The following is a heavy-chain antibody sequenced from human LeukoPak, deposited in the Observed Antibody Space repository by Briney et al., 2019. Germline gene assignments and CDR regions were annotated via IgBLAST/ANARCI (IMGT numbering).Heavy chain of an antibody. CDR1: GYTFTGYY. CDR2: MNPNSGNT. J-gene: IGHJ4*02. V-gene: IGHV1-8*02. Sequence: ASVKVSCKASGYTFTGYYMHWVRQAPGEGLEWMGWMNPNSGNTGYAQKFQGRVTMTRNTSISTAYMELSSPRSEDTAVYYCARGAHYGDYAKDYWGQGTLVTVSS. CDR3: ARGAHYGDYAKDY. D-gene: IGHD4-17*01.